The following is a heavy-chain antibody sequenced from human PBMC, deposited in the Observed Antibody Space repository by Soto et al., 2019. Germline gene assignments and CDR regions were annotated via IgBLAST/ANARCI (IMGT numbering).Heavy chain of an antibody. V-gene: IGHV4-59*01. J-gene: IGHJ6*02. CDR3: AREGTTVDSYYYYGMDV. D-gene: IGHD1-1*01. CDR1: GGSISSYY. Sequence: QVQLQESGPGLVKPSETLSLTCTVSGGSISSYYWSWIRQPPGKGLEWIGYIYYRGSTNYNHYLRIRVTISADKSKNPFSLKLTSVPAADTAVYYCAREGTTVDSYYYYGMDVWGQGTTVTVSS. CDR2: IYYRGST.